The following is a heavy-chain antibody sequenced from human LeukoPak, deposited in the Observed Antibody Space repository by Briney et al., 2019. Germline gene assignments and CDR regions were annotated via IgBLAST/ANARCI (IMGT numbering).Heavy chain of an antibody. CDR3: ARGRRGCSSTSCYLPNDY. CDR2: INHSGST. J-gene: IGHJ4*02. D-gene: IGHD2-2*01. Sequence: PSETLSLTCAVYGGSFSGYYWSWIRQPPGKGLEWIGEINHSGSTNYNPSLKSRVTISVDTSKNQFSLKLSSVTAADTAVYYCARGRRGCSSTSCYLPNDYWGQGTLVTVSS. V-gene: IGHV4-34*01. CDR1: GGSFSGYY.